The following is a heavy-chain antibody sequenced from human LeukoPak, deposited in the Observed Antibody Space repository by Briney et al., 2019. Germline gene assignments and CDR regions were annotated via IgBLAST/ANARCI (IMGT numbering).Heavy chain of an antibody. Sequence: PSETLSLTCTVSGGSVSSYYWNWIRQPAGKGLEYIGRIYTTGSTNYNPSLKSRVTMSVDTSKKQFSLKLISVTAADTAIYHCARRLYDSSGYYLDYWGQGTLVTVSS. V-gene: IGHV4-4*07. CDR1: GGSVSSYY. CDR2: IYTTGST. D-gene: IGHD3-22*01. CDR3: ARRLYDSSGYYLDY. J-gene: IGHJ4*02.